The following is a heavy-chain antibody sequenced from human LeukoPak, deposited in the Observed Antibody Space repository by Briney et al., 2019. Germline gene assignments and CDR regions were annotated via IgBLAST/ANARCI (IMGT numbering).Heavy chain of an antibody. CDR2: ISGSGGST. CDR3: AKTRTFGGVIVPFDY. V-gene: IGHV3-23*01. D-gene: IGHD3-16*02. J-gene: IGHJ4*02. Sequence: GGSLRLSCAASGFTFSSYAMSWVRQAPGKGLEWVSAISGSGGSTYYADSVEGRFTISRDNSKNTLYLQMNSLRAEDTAVYYCAKTRTFGGVIVPFDYWGQGTLVTVSS. CDR1: GFTFSSYA.